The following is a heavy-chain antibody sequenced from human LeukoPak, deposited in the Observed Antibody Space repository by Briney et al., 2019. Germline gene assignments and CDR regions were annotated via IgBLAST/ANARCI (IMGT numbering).Heavy chain of an antibody. CDR1: GGSISSDY. CDR3: ARDSSGNNWFDP. CDR2: ISYRGNT. V-gene: IGHV4-59*12. Sequence: SEPLSLTCTVSGGSISSDYWSWIRQPRGKGLEWVGYISYRGNTDYNPSLKSRITISVDTSENQFSLKLSSVTAADTAVYYCARDSSGNNWFDPWGQGTLVTVSS. J-gene: IGHJ5*02.